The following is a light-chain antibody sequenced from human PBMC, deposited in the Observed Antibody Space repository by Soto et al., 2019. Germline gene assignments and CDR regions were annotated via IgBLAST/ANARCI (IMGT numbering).Light chain of an antibody. CDR1: QGIRND. CDR2: AAS. V-gene: IGKV1-17*01. Sequence: DIQMTQSPSSLSASVGDRVTITCRASQGIRNDLSWYQQKPGKAPKRLIYAASSLQGGVPSRFSGSGSGTEFTLTITSLQPEDFATYCCLLNKSYVWTLGQGTKVDIK. CDR3: LLNKSYVWT. J-gene: IGKJ1*01.